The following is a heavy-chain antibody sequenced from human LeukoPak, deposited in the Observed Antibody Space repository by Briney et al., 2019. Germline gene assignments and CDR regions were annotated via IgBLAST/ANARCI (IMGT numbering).Heavy chain of an antibody. D-gene: IGHD3-3*01. J-gene: IGHJ6*02. CDR2: INSDGSIT. CDR1: GFTFTTYW. Sequence: GGSLRLSCAASGFTFTTYWMHWVRQAPGKGLAWVSHINSDGSITSYADSVKGRFTISRDNAKNTLYLQMNSLRAEDTAVYYCARDARAATIFGVVIDYYYYYGMDVWGQGTTVTVSS. V-gene: IGHV3-74*01. CDR3: ARDARAATIFGVVIDYYYYYGMDV.